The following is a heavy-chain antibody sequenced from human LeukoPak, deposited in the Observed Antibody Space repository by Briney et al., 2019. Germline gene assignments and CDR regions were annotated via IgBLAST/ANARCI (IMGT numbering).Heavy chain of an antibody. V-gene: IGHV3-7*01. CDR3: CAGGDYWDFDY. CDR1: GFTFSSYW. D-gene: IGHD4-17*01. Sequence: GGSLRLSCAASGFTFSSYWMSWVRQAPGKGLEWVANIKQDGSEKYYVDSVKDRFTISRDNAKNSLYLQMNSLRAEDTAVYYCCAGGDYWDFDYWGQGTLVTVSS. J-gene: IGHJ4*02. CDR2: IKQDGSEK.